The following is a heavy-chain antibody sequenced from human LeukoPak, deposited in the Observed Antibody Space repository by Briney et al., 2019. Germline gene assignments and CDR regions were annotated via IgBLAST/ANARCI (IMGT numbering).Heavy chain of an antibody. V-gene: IGHV3-13*01. CDR2: IGTAGDT. CDR1: GFTFSSYD. D-gene: IGHD3-9*01. J-gene: IGHJ3*02. CDR3: ARESHYDILTGYYSGAFDI. Sequence: GGSLRLSCAASGFTFSSYDMHWVRQATGKGREWVSAIGTAGDTYYPGSVKGRFTISRENAKNSLYLQMNSLRAGDTAVYYCARESHYDILTGYYSGAFDIWGQGTMVTVSS.